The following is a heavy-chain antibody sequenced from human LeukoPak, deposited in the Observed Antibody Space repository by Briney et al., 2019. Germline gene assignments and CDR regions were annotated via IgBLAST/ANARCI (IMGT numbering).Heavy chain of an antibody. V-gene: IGHV4-38-2*02. Sequence: LETLSLTCTVSGYSISSGYYWGWIRQPPGKGLEWIGSIYHSGSTYYNPSLKSRVTISVDTSKNQFSLKLSSVTAADTAVYYCAWGKGIAALFDYWGQGTLVTVSS. CDR1: GYSISSGYY. D-gene: IGHD6-13*01. CDR2: IYHSGST. J-gene: IGHJ4*02. CDR3: AWGKGIAALFDY.